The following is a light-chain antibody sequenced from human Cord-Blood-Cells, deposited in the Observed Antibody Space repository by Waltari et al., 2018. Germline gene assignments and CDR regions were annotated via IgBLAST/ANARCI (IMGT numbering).Light chain of an antibody. J-gene: IGLJ3*02. CDR2: KDS. CDR3: QAWDSISWV. CDR1: KLGDKY. Sequence: SYELTQPPSVSVSPGQTASITCSGDKLGDKYACWYQQKPGQSPGLVIYKDSKRPSGIPERFSGSNSGNTATLTISGTQAMDEADYYCQAWDSISWVFGGGTKLTVL. V-gene: IGLV3-1*01.